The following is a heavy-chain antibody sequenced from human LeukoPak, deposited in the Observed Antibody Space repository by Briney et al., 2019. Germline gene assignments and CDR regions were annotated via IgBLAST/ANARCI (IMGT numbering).Heavy chain of an antibody. CDR3: TREGPDSSGYSFDY. D-gene: IGHD3-22*01. V-gene: IGHV3-53*01. Sequence: AGGSLRLSCAVSGFTVSTNYLSWVRQAPGKGLEWVSIIYSGGTTYHADSVKGRFTISRDNPKNTLYLQMNSLRAEDTAVYYCTREGPDSSGYSFDYWGRGTLVTVSS. CDR2: IYSGGTT. CDR1: GFTVSTNY. J-gene: IGHJ4*02.